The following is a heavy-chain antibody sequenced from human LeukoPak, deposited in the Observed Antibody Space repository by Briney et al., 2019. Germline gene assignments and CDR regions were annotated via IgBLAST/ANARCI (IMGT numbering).Heavy chain of an antibody. D-gene: IGHD5-24*01. V-gene: IGHV3-7*01. J-gene: IGHJ4*02. CDR1: GFSFSSYW. CDR2: IKGDGSEK. Sequence: GGSLRLSCAASGFSFSSYWMTWVRQAPGKGLEWVANIKGDGSEKYYVDSVKGRFNIARDNAKNSVYLQMNSLRAEDTAVYYCARDRRDGYNFWGQGTLVTVSS. CDR3: ARDRRDGYNF.